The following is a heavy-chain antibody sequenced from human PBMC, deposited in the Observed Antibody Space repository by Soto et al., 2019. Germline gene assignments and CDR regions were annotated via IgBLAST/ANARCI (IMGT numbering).Heavy chain of an antibody. J-gene: IGHJ6*01. V-gene: IGHV1-69*13. D-gene: IGHD3-10*01. Sequence: RASVKVSCRASGDTFRNYGISWVRQAPGQGLEWMGGIIPIFGTTNYAQKFQGRVTITADESTTTAYMELSSLRSEETAVYYCARVGIMVRKNYNYQAMELWGQGTTVTFSS. CDR3: ARVGIMVRKNYNYQAMEL. CDR2: IIPIFGTT. CDR1: GDTFRNYG.